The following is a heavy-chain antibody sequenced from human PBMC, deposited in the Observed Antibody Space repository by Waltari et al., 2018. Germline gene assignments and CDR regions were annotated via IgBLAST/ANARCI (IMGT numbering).Heavy chain of an antibody. Sequence: EVQLVESGGGLVQPGGSLRLSCAASGFTFSSYAMLWVRQAPGKGLEYVSAISSNGGSTYYADYVKGRVTISRDKTKNTLYRQMGSLRAEAMAVYYCASSPSSYGSGSDYFDYWGQGTLVTVSS. CDR2: ISSNGGST. V-gene: IGHV3-64*07. D-gene: IGHD3-10*01. J-gene: IGHJ4*02. CDR3: ASSPSSYGSGSDYFDY. CDR1: GFTFSSYA.